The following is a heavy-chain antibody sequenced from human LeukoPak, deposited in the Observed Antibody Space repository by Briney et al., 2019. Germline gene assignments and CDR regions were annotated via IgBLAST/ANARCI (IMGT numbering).Heavy chain of an antibody. CDR3: ARGDVVATSGPFDY. J-gene: IGHJ4*02. CDR1: GFTFSRYW. D-gene: IGHD5-12*01. CDR2: ISSDGSAT. Sequence: PGGSLRLACAASGFTFSRYWMYWVRQAAGTGLVWVSRISSDGSATIYADSVKGRFIISRDNAKNTLYLQMSSLRVEDTAVYYCARGDVVATSGPFDYWGQGTLVTVSP. V-gene: IGHV3-74*01.